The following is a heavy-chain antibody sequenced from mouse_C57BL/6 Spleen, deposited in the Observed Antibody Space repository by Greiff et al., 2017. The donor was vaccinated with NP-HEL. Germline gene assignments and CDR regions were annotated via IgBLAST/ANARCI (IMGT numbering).Heavy chain of an antibody. J-gene: IGHJ3*01. CDR3: AIRRPSSWFAY. D-gene: IGHD2-12*01. CDR2: IDPSDSYT. CDR1: GYTFTSYW. Sequence: QVQLQQPGAELVRPGTSVKLSCKASGYTFTSYWMHWVKQRPGQGLEWIGVIDPSDSYTNYNQKFKGKATLTVDTSSSTAYMQLSSLTSEDAAVYYCAIRRPSSWFAYWGQGTLVTVSA. V-gene: IGHV1-59*01.